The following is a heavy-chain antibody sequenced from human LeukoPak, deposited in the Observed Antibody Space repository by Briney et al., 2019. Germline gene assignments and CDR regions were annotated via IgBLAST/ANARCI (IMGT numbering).Heavy chain of an antibody. D-gene: IGHD1-26*01. V-gene: IGHV3-7*01. CDR3: ARDPYRGSYGAFDV. Sequence: PGGSLRLSCAASGFTFSNYWMSWVRQAPGKGLEWVANIKQDGSETFYVDSVKDRFTISRDNAKNSLYLQMNSLRAEDTALYYCARDPYRGSYGAFDVWGQGTMVTVSS. CDR2: IKQDGSET. J-gene: IGHJ3*01. CDR1: GFTFSNYW.